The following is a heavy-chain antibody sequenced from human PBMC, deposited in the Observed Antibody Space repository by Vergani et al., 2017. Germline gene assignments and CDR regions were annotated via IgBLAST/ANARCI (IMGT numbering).Heavy chain of an antibody. Sequence: QVQLVQSGAEVKKPGSSVKVSCKASGGTFSSYGISWVRQAPGQGLEWMGWISAYNGNTNYAQKLQGRVTMTTDTSTSTAYMELRSLRSDDTAVYYCARATSGSYEDDAFDIWGQGTMVTVSS. CDR3: ARATSGSYEDDAFDI. V-gene: IGHV1-18*01. D-gene: IGHD1-26*01. CDR1: GGTFSSYG. CDR2: ISAYNGNT. J-gene: IGHJ3*02.